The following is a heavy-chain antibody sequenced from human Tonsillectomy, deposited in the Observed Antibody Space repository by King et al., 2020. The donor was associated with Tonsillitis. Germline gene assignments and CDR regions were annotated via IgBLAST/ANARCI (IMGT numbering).Heavy chain of an antibody. D-gene: IGHD6-19*01. V-gene: IGHV1-18*01. CDR3: ARSRIAVGWNYYGMDV. CDR2: ISAYNGNT. J-gene: IGHJ6*02. Sequence: VQPVESGAEVKKPGASVKVSCKASGYTFSSYGISWVRQAPGQGLEWMGWISAYNGNTNYAQKLQGRVTMTTDTSTSTAYMELRSLRSDDTAVYYCARSRIAVGWNYYGMDVWGQGTTVTVSS. CDR1: GYTFSSYG.